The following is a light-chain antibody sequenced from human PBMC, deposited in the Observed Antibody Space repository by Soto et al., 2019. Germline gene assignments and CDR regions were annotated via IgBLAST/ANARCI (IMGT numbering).Light chain of an antibody. J-gene: IGKJ1*01. CDR2: VAS. V-gene: IGKV3-20*01. CDR1: QSVSSSD. Sequence: EIVLTQSPGTLSLSPGERATLSCRASQSVSSSDLAWYQQKPGQAPRLLIYVASSRATGIPDRFSGSGSGTDFTLTISRLEPEDFAVYYCQQYGSSPRTFGQGPKVEIK. CDR3: QQYGSSPRT.